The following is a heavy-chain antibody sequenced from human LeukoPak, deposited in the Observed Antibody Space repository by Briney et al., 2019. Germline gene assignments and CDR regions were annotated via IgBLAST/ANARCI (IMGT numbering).Heavy chain of an antibody. J-gene: IGHJ3*02. CDR2: IYSGGNT. D-gene: IGHD3-16*01. CDR1: GFTVSSNY. CDR3: AREGGVAAFDAFDN. Sequence: GGSLRLSCAASGFTVSSNYMTWVRQAPGKGLEWASVIYSGGNTYYADSVKGRFSISRDNSKNTVYLQMNSLRAEDTAVYYCAREGGVAAFDAFDNLGQGTMVTVSS. V-gene: IGHV3-66*01.